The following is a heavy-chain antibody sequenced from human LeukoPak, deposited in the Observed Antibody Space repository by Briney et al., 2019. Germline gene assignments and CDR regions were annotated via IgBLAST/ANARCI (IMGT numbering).Heavy chain of an antibody. CDR3: TVDIAARPEGDYYYYVDV. V-gene: IGHV3-73*01. CDR1: GFTFSGSA. CDR2: IRSKANSYAT. J-gene: IGHJ6*03. Sequence: GGSLRLSCAASGFTFSGSAMHWVRQASGKGLEWVGRIRSKANSYATAYAASVKGRFTISRDDSKNTAYLQMNSLKTEDTAVYYCTVDIAARPEGDYYYYVDVWGKGTTVTVSS. D-gene: IGHD6-6*01.